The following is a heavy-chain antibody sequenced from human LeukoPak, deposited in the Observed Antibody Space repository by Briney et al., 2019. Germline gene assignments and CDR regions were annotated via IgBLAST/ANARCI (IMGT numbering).Heavy chain of an antibody. Sequence: GGSLRLSCAASGFTFNTHAISWVRQAPGKGLEWVAAVSDTGDLRYSANSVKGRFAISRDNSKNTAFLQMYSLRAEDTALYYCVKGGIRSGYSFEDWGQGTLVSVSS. CDR3: VKGGIRSGYSFED. J-gene: IGHJ4*02. CDR1: GFTFNTHA. D-gene: IGHD3-9*01. V-gene: IGHV3-23*01. CDR2: VSDTGDLR.